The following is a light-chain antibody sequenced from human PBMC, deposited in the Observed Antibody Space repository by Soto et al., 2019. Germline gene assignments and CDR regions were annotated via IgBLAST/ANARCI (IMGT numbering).Light chain of an antibody. CDR3: QHYDSLPIT. Sequence: IVFTQSPGTLSASPGERSTLSFSASQSVSTSNLAWYQQRPGQAPRLLIYGASRRATGIPDRFSGSGSGKDFTITISRLETEDFEVFYCQHYDSLPITFGQGTRLEIK. J-gene: IGKJ5*01. CDR2: GAS. V-gene: IGKV3-20*01. CDR1: QSVSTSN.